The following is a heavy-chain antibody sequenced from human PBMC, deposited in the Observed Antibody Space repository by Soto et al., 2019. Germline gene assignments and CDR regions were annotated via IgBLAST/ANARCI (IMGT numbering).Heavy chain of an antibody. CDR3: ARESGYRYGVLDY. J-gene: IGHJ4*02. D-gene: IGHD5-18*01. CDR1: GFTFSSYA. V-gene: IGHV3-23*01. Sequence: GGSLRLSCAASGFTFSSYAMSWVRQAPGKGLEWVSAISGSGGSTYYADSVKGRFTISRDNSKNTLYLQMNSLRAEDTAVDYCARESGYRYGVLDYWGQGTLVTVSS. CDR2: ISGSGGST.